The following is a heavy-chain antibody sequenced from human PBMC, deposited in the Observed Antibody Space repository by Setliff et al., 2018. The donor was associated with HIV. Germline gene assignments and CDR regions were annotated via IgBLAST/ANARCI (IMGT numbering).Heavy chain of an antibody. CDR3: ARVATGPESFDI. Sequence: SETLSLTCTVYGGSFNNYYWSWIRQPPGKGLEWIGYVYSTGSTNSKSSLKSRVTISVDTSKNQFSLKLSSVTAADTAVYYCARVATGPESFDIWGQGTMVTVSS. V-gene: IGHV4-59*01. D-gene: IGHD3-9*01. CDR1: GGSFNNYY. J-gene: IGHJ3*02. CDR2: VYSTGST.